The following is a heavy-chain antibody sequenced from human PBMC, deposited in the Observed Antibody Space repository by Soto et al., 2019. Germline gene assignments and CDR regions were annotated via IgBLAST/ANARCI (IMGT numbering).Heavy chain of an antibody. J-gene: IGHJ4*02. V-gene: IGHV3-23*01. CDR2: ISGSGGST. Sequence: GGSLRLSCSACGFTFSNYPMSWVRQSPGKGLEWVSAISGSGGSTYYADSVKGRFTIPRDNSQNTLYLQMNSLRAEDTAVYYCAKVGVVVVTNGGDYWGQGTPVTVSS. CDR1: GFTFSNYP. D-gene: IGHD3-22*01. CDR3: AKVGVVVVTNGGDY.